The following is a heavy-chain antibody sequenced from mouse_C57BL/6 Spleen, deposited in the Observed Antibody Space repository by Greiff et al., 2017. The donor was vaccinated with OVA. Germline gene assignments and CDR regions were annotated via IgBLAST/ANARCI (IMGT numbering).Heavy chain of an antibody. V-gene: IGHV5-9*01. CDR1: GFTFSSYT. J-gene: IGHJ4*01. Sequence: DVMLVESGGGLVKPGGSLKLSCAASGFTFSSYTMSWVHQTPEKRLEWVATISGGGGNTYYPDSVKGRFTISRDNAKNTLYLQMSSLRSEDTALYYCARHGDYDGRAYAMDYWGQGTSVTVSS. CDR3: ARHGDYDGRAYAMDY. D-gene: IGHD2-4*01. CDR2: ISGGGGNT.